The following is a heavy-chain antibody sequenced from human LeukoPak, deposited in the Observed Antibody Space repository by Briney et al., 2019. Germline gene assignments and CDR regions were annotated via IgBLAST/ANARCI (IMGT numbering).Heavy chain of an antibody. CDR3: ARVLGTFDY. CDR1: GFRFSSYA. Sequence: GGSLRLTCVASGFRFSSYAMRWVRQAPGKGLEWVAVISYDGSNKYYADSVKGRFTISRDNSKNTLYLQMNSLRAEDTAVYYCARVLGTFDYWGQGTLVTVSS. J-gene: IGHJ4*02. V-gene: IGHV3-30*04. CDR2: ISYDGSNK.